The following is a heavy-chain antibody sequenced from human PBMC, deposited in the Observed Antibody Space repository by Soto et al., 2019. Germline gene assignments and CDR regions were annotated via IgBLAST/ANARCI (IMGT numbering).Heavy chain of an antibody. CDR2: ISYDGSNK. CDR1: GFAFSSYG. CDR3: AKGGRWAQLWYFDY. V-gene: IGHV3-30*18. D-gene: IGHD1-1*01. Sequence: PGGSLRLSCAASGFAFSSYGIHFFRQSPCKWLEWVAVISYDGSNKYYADSVKGRLTISRDNSKNTLYLQMNSLRAEDTAVYYCAKGGRWAQLWYFDYWGQGTLVTVSS. J-gene: IGHJ4*02.